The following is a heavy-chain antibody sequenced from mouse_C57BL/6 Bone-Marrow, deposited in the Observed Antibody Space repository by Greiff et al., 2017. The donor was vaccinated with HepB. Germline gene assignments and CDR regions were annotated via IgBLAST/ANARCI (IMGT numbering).Heavy chain of an antibody. CDR1: GYTFTNYW. CDR2: IYPGGGYT. CDR3: ARSLLHSNCWYFDV. V-gene: IGHV1-63*01. J-gene: IGHJ1*03. D-gene: IGHD2-5*01. Sequence: LVESGAELVRPGTSVKMSCKASGYTFTNYWIGWAKQRPGHGLEWIGDIYPGGGYTNYNEKFKGKATLTADKSSSTAYMQFSSLTSEDFAIYYCARSLLHSNCWYFDVWGTGTTVTVSS.